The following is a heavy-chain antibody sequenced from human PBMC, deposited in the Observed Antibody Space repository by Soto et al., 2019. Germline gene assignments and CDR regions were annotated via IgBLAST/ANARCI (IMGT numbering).Heavy chain of an antibody. CDR2: ISYDGSNK. D-gene: IGHD3-3*01. J-gene: IGHJ5*02. V-gene: IGHV3-30*18. CDR1: GFTFSSYG. CDR3: AKGRRALRFLEWLNH. Sequence: QVQLVESGGGVVQPGRSLRLSCAASGFTFSSYGMHWVRQAPGKGLEWVAVISYDGSNKYYADSVKGRFTISRDNSKNTLYLQMNSLRAEDTAVYYCAKGRRALRFLEWLNHWGQGTLVTVSS.